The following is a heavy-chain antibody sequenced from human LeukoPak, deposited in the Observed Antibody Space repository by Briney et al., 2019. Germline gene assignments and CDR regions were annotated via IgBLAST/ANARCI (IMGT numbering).Heavy chain of an antibody. V-gene: IGHV1-2*02. CDR3: ARPTATWLQGGDDAFDI. CDR1: GYTFTGSY. CDR2: INPNSGGT. J-gene: IGHJ3*02. D-gene: IGHD5-24*01. Sequence: ASVKVSCKASGYTFTGSYIHWVRQAPGQGLEWMGWINPNSGGTNYAQKFQGRVTMTRDTSISTAYMELSRLRSDDTAVYYCARPTATWLQGGDDAFDIWGQGTVVTVSS.